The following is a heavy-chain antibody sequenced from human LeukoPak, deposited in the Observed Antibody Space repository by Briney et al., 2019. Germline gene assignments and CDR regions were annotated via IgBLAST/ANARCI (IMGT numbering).Heavy chain of an antibody. V-gene: IGHV5-10-1*01. CDR3: ARRVSASYLN. D-gene: IGHD1-26*01. CDR2: IDPSDSYT. J-gene: IGHJ4*02. CDR1: GYSFTNYW. Sequence: GESLKISCEGSGYSFTNYWINWLRQMPGKGLEWMGRIDPSDSYTDYSPSFQGHVTISADKSFSTAYLQWSSLKASDTAMYYCARRVSASYLNWGQGTLVTVSS.